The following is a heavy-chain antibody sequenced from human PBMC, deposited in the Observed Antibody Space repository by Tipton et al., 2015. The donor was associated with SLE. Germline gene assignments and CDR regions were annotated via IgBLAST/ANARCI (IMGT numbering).Heavy chain of an antibody. CDR2: INSDGSST. J-gene: IGHJ6*02. CDR3: ARDTVVTPIDV. CDR1: GFTFSSYW. V-gene: IGHV3-74*01. Sequence: LSLTCAASGFTFSSYWMHWVRQAPGKGLVWVSRINSDGSSTSYADSVKGRFTISRDNAKNTLYLQMNSLRAEDTAVYYCARDTVVTPIDVWGQGTTVTVSS. D-gene: IGHD4-23*01.